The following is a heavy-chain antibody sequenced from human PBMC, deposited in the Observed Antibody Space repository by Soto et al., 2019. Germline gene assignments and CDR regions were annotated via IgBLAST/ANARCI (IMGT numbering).Heavy chain of an antibody. CDR1: GAYISDFS. D-gene: IGHD1-7*01. CDR2: ITINGNT. J-gene: IGHJ1*01. Sequence: SETLSLTXRVSGAYISDFSWSWIRQPAGKGLEWIGRITINGNTQKNPSFKSRVTMSIDTSRNHFSLNLQSATAADTAIYYCARETGENWTYEAHWGPGTLVTVSS. CDR3: ARETGENWTYEAH. V-gene: IGHV4-4*07.